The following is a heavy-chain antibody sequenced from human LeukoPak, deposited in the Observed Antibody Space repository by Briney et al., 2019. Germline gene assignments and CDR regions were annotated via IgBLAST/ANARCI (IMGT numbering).Heavy chain of an antibody. CDR3: ARLSGWTPNY. D-gene: IGHD6-19*01. J-gene: IGHJ4*02. CDR1: GFIVSSNY. V-gene: IGHV3-66*02. Sequence: GGSLRLSCAASGFIVSSNYMSWVRQAPGKGLEWVSVIYSGGSTYYADSVKGRFTISRDNSKNTLYLQMNSLRAEDTAGYYCARLSGWTPNYWGQGTLVTVSS. CDR2: IYSGGST.